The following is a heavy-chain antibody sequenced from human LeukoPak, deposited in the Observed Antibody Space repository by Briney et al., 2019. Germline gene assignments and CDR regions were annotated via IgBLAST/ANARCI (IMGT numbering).Heavy chain of an antibody. D-gene: IGHD3-10*01. J-gene: IGHJ4*02. Sequence: PGGSLRLSCAASGFTFSSYWMSWVRQAPGKGLEWVANIKQDGSEKYYVDSVKGRFTISRDNSKNTLYLQMNSLRAEDTALYYCAKGPRVNYLVYFDYWGQGTLVTVSS. CDR3: AKGPRVNYLVYFDY. CDR2: IKQDGSEK. V-gene: IGHV3-7*03. CDR1: GFTFSSYW.